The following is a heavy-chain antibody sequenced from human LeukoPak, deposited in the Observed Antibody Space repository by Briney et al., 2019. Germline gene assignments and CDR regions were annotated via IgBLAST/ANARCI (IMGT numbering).Heavy chain of an antibody. CDR1: GGSFSGYY. CDR2: INHSGST. J-gene: IGHJ5*02. V-gene: IGHV4-34*01. D-gene: IGHD1-1*01. Sequence: SETLSLTCAVYGGSFSGYYWSWIRQPPGKGLEWIGEINHSGSTNYNPSLKSRVTISVDTSKNQFSLKLSSVTAADTAVYYCARTGTVRDVWFDPWGQGTLVTVSS. CDR3: ARTGTVRDVWFDP.